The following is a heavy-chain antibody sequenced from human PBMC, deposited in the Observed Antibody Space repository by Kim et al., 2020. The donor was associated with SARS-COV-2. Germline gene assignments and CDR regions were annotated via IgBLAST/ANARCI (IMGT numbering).Heavy chain of an antibody. CDR3: ARSRASSSWGFFDFDY. CDR1: GFTFSSYA. Sequence: GGSLRLSCAASGFTFSSYAMHWVRQAPGKGLEWVAVISYDGSNKYYADSVKGRFTISRDNSKNTLYLQMNSLRAEDTAVYYCARSRASSSWGFFDFDYWG. V-gene: IGHV3-30-3*01. CDR2: ISYDGSNK. J-gene: IGHJ4*01. D-gene: IGHD6-13*01.